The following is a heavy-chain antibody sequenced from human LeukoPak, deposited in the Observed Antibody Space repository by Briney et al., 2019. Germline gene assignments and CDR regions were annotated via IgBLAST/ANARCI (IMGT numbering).Heavy chain of an antibody. Sequence: RASVKVSCKASGGTFSSYAISWVRQAPGQGLEWTGRIIPIFGTANYAQKFQGRVTITTDESTSTAYMELSSLRSEDTAVYYCARAPGGGGNGDYYYYYYMDVWGKGTTVTVSS. V-gene: IGHV1-69*05. J-gene: IGHJ6*03. CDR1: GGTFSSYA. D-gene: IGHD4-23*01. CDR3: ARAPGGGGNGDYYYYYYMDV. CDR2: IIPIFGTA.